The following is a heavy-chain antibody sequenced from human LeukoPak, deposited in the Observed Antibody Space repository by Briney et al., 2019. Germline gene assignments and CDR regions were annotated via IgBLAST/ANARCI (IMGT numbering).Heavy chain of an antibody. CDR2: IYTSGST. D-gene: IGHD4-17*01. CDR3: AREGYGDLYY. Sequence: PSETLSLTCTVSGGSISSSSYYWGWIRQPPGKGLEWIGRIYTSGSTNYNPSLKSRVTISVDTSKNQFSLKLSSVTAADTAVYYCAREGYGDLYYWGQGTLVTVSS. J-gene: IGHJ4*02. V-gene: IGHV4-61*02. CDR1: GGSISSSSYY.